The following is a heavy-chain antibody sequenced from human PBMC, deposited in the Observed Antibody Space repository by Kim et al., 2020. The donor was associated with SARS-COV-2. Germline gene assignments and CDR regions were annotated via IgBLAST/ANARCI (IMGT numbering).Heavy chain of an antibody. CDR2: IYHSGST. CDR3: ARRGQNYYDSSGYYA. V-gene: IGHV4-4*02. Sequence: SETLSLTCAVSGGSISSSNWWSWVRQPPGKGLEWIGEIYHSGSTNYNPSLKSRVTISVDKSKNQFSLKLSSVTAADTAVYYCARRGQNYYDSSGYYAWGQGTLVTVSS. CDR1: GGSISSSNW. J-gene: IGHJ4*02. D-gene: IGHD3-22*01.